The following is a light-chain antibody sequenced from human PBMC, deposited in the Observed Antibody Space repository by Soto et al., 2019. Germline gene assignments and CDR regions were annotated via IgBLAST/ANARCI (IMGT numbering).Light chain of an antibody. CDR1: QTLLHSNGYNY. CDR3: MQALQAPTT. J-gene: IGKJ1*01. Sequence: DIVMTQSPLSLPVTPGEPASISCRSSQTLLHSNGYNYVAWYLQKPGQSPQLLMYLGSYRASGVPDRCSGSGSGTDFTLRISRVEAEDVGVYYCMQALQAPTTFGQGTKVEIK. CDR2: LGS. V-gene: IGKV2-28*01.